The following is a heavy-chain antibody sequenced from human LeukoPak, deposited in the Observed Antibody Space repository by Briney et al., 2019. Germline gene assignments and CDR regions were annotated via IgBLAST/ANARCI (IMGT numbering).Heavy chain of an antibody. D-gene: IGHD6-19*01. CDR2: IIPIFGTA. CDR1: GGTFSSYA. J-gene: IGHJ1*01. Sequence: LAQSGAEVKKPGSLVKVSCKASGGTFSSYAISWVRQAPGQGLEWMGGIIPIFGTANYAQKFQGRVTITTDESTSTAYMELSSLRSEDTAVYYCARDPVRGWPSAEYFQHWGQGTLVTVSS. CDR3: ARDPVRGWPSAEYFQH. V-gene: IGHV1-69*05.